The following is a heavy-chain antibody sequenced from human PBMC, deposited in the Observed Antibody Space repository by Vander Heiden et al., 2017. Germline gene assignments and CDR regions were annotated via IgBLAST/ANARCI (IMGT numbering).Heavy chain of an antibody. CDR3: ARDPPEALSALDI. CDR1: GDRVSSNGAA. V-gene: IGHV6-1*01. J-gene: IGHJ3*02. D-gene: IGHD6-6*01. Sequence: QVQLQQSGPGLVKPSQTLSLTCAISGDRVSSNGAAWNWIRQSPSGGLEWLGRTYYRSKWYRDYAISVKSRITINPDTSKNQFSLELNSVTPDDTAVYYCARDPPEALSALDIWGQGTTVTVSS. CDR2: TYYRSKWYR.